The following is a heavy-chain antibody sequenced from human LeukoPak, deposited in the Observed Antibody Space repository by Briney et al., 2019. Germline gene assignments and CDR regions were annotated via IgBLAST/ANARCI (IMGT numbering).Heavy chain of an antibody. CDR1: GYTFSDHY. Sequence: GSLRLSCAASGYTFSDHYIDWVRQAPGKGLEWVGRMRNKANSYTTENAASVKGRLTLSRDDSKRLVFLQLSSLKIEDTAVYYCSRSPESGGNVFDIWGQGTMVTVSS. CDR2: MRNKANSYTT. CDR3: SRSPESGGNVFDI. D-gene: IGHD3-16*01. V-gene: IGHV3-72*01. J-gene: IGHJ3*02.